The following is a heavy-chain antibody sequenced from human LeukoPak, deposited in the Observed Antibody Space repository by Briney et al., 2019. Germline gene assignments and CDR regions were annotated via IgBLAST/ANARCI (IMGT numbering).Heavy chain of an antibody. Sequence: SETLSLTCAVYGGSFSGYYWGWIRQPPGKGLEWIGSIYYSGSTYYNPSLKSRVTISVDTSENQFSLKLSSVTAADTAVYYCASSGSYFYRDYWGQGTLVTVSS. CDR3: ASSGSYFYRDY. CDR2: IYYSGST. J-gene: IGHJ4*02. V-gene: IGHV4-39*01. CDR1: GGSFSGYY. D-gene: IGHD1-26*01.